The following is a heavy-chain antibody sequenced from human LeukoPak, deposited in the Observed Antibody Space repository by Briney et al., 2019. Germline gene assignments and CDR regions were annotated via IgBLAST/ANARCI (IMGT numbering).Heavy chain of an antibody. Sequence: SETLSLTCTVSGGSISSYYWSWIRQPPGKGLEWIGYIYYSGSTNYNPSLKSRVTISVDTSKNQFSLKLSSVTAADTAVYYCARGAHRRGYCSGGSCYRSFDYWGQGTLVTASS. CDR2: IYYSGST. V-gene: IGHV4-59*12. CDR1: GGSISSYY. CDR3: ARGAHRRGYCSGGSCYRSFDY. J-gene: IGHJ4*02. D-gene: IGHD2-15*01.